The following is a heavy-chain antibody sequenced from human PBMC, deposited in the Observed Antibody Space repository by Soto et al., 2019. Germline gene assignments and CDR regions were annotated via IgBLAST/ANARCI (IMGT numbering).Heavy chain of an antibody. CDR1: GYTFTAYY. V-gene: IGHV1-2*02. CDR2: IHPNNGAT. J-gene: IGHJ5*02. CDR3: ARSGYCSGGSCQNWFDP. Sequence: QVQLVQSGAEVKKPGASVKVSCKASGYTFTAYYIHWVRQAPGQGLEWMGWIHPNNGATRFAQKFQGRVTMTRDMSISTAYMELSSLRSEDTAVYYCARSGYCSGGSCQNWFDPWGQGTLVTVSS. D-gene: IGHD2-15*01.